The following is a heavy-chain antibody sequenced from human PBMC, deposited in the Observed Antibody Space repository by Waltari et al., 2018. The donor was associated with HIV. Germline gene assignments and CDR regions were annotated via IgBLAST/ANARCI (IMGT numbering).Heavy chain of an antibody. D-gene: IGHD6-19*01. CDR1: GFTLRCYA. CDR3: AKGASGWSPGY. V-gene: IGHV3-30*18. CDR2: ISYYGDKK. J-gene: IGHJ4*02. Sequence: QVQLVESGGGVVQPGRSLRLSCAASGFTLRCYAMHWVRQAPGKGLEWVAVISYYGDKKYYADSVKGRFTISRDNSKNTLYLQMNSLRAEDTAVYYCAKGASGWSPGYWGQGTLVTVSS.